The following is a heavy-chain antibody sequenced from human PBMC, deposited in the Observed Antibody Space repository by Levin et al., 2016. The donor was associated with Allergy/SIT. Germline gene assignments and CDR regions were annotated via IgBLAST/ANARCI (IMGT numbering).Heavy chain of an antibody. CDR2: VYNIRMT. Sequence: SETLSLTCTVSGESVSNDFWSWIRQPPGKGLEWIGFVYNIRMTNYNTSLKSRVTISVDLPKNQFSLSLRSVTAADTAVYFCARGPANGSMAVWGQGTTVTVSS. V-gene: IGHV4-59*02. CDR1: GESVSNDF. J-gene: IGHJ6*02. CDR3: ARGPANGSMAV. D-gene: IGHD2-8*01.